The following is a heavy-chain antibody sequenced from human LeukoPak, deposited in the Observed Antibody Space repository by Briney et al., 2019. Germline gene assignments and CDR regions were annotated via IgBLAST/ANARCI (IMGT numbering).Heavy chain of an antibody. D-gene: IGHD2-21*01. V-gene: IGHV3-30*01. J-gene: IGHJ4*02. CDR1: GFTFSSYA. Sequence: GGSLRLSCAASGFTFSSYAMHWVRQAPGKGLEWVAVISYDGSNKYYADSVKGRFTISRDNSKNTLYLQMNSLRAEDTAVYYCATPINWGQGTLVTVCS. CDR3: ATPIN. CDR2: ISYDGSNK.